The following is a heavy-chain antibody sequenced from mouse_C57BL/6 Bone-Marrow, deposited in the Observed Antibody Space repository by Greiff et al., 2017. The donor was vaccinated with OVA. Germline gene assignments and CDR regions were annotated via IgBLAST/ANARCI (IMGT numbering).Heavy chain of an antibody. CDR3: AREGIWSARAMDY. D-gene: IGHD6-5*01. J-gene: IGHJ4*01. CDR1: GYTFTSYW. Sequence: VQLQQPGAELVKPGASVKLSCKASGYTFTSYWMHWVKQRPGQGLEWIGMIHPNSGSTNSNEKFKSKATLTVDKSSSTAYLQLSSLTSEDSAVYYCAREGIWSARAMDYWGQGTSVTVSS. V-gene: IGHV1-64*01. CDR2: IHPNSGST.